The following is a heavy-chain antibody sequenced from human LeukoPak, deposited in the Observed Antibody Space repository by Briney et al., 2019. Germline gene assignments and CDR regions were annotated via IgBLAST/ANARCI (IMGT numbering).Heavy chain of an antibody. J-gene: IGHJ3*02. CDR2: IYDSGST. V-gene: IGHV4-39*02. CDR3: AREREGPFDI. CDR1: GGSIRSSYYY. Sequence: SETLSLTCTVSGGSIRSSYYYWGWIRQPPGKGLEWIGSIYDSGSTYYNPSLKSRVTISVDTSKNQFSLKLNSVTAADTAVYYCAREREGPFDIWGQGTMVTVSS.